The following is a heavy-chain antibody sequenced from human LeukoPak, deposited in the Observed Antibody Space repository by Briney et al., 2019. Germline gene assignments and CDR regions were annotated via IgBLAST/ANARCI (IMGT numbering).Heavy chain of an antibody. CDR1: GFTVSSNY. V-gene: IGHV3-53*01. CDR2: IYSGGST. Sequence: GGSLRLSCAASGFTVSSNYMIWVRQAPGKGLEWGSDIYSGGSTYYADSVKGRFTISRDNSKNTLYVQMKSLRGEDMAVYYCARCVRGTMIGAFDIWGLGAMVTVSS. D-gene: IGHD3-22*01. J-gene: IGHJ3*02. CDR3: ARCVRGTMIGAFDI.